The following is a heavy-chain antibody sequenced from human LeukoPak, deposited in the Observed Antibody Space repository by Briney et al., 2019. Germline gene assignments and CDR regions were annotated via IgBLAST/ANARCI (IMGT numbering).Heavy chain of an antibody. V-gene: IGHV5-10-1*01. D-gene: IGHD5-12*01. Sequence: GESLKISCKGSGYIFTSYWINWVRQTPGKGLERMGRIDPSDSYTKYSPSFQVHVTISADKSISTAYLQWSSLKASDTAMYYCARRLYSGDEAYDYWGQGTLVTVSS. CDR3: ARRLYSGDEAYDY. CDR2: IDPSDSYT. CDR1: GYIFTSYW. J-gene: IGHJ4*02.